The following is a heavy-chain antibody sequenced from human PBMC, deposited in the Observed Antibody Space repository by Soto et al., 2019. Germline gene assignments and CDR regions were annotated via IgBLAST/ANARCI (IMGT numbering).Heavy chain of an antibody. Sequence: PGGSLRLSCAASGFTFSSYAMTWVRQAPGKGLEWVSGISGSGATTSYADSVKGRFTVSRDNAKNSLYLQMNSLRDEDTAVYYCARGADYDSSGIRLNWFDPWGQGTLVTVSS. CDR3: ARGADYDSSGIRLNWFDP. D-gene: IGHD3-22*01. V-gene: IGHV3-23*01. CDR2: ISGSGATT. J-gene: IGHJ5*02. CDR1: GFTFSSYA.